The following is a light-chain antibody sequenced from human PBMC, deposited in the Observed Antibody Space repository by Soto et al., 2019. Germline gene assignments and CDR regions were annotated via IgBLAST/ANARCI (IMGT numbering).Light chain of an antibody. V-gene: IGKV3-20*01. CDR3: QQYGSSLWT. J-gene: IGKJ1*01. Sequence: LTQSPGTLSLSPGEGATLSCRTSQRVDNNLVAWYQQKPGQAPRLLIYGASTRATGIPDRFSGSGFGTDFTLTITRLEPEDFAVYYCQQYGSSLWTFGLGTKV. CDR2: GAS. CDR1: QRVDNNL.